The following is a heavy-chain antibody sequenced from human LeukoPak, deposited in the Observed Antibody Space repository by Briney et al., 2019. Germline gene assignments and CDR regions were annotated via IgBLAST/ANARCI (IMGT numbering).Heavy chain of an antibody. V-gene: IGHV4-59*08. CDR1: GGSISSYY. CDR2: IYYTGST. J-gene: IGHJ4*02. D-gene: IGHD6-13*01. CDR3: ARLCPTIGAAGTFDY. Sequence: PSETLSLTCTVSGGSISSYYWSWIRQPPGKGLEWIGYIYYTGSTKYNASLKSRVTISLDTSKKQFSLKLSSVTAADTAVYYCARLCPTIGAAGTFDYWGQGTLVTVSS.